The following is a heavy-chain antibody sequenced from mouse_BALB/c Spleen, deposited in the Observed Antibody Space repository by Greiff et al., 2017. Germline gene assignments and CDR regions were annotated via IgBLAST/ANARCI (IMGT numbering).Heavy chain of an antibody. D-gene: IGHD1-1*01. Sequence: EVQLQQSGPELVKPGASVKISCKASGYTFTDYNMHWVKQSHGKSLEWIGYIYPYNGGTGYNQKFKSKATLTVDNSSSTAYMELRSLTSEDSAVYYCARGSYGSSSWFAYWGQGTLVTVSA. CDR1: GYTFTDYN. V-gene: IGHV1S29*02. CDR2: IYPYNGGT. J-gene: IGHJ3*01. CDR3: ARGSYGSSSWFAY.